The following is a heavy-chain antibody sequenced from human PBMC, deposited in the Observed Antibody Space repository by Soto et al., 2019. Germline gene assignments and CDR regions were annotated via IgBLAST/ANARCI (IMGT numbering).Heavy chain of an antibody. D-gene: IGHD6-19*01. CDR1: GFTFSSYW. CDR3: ARRGAVAGLHY. J-gene: IGHJ4*02. CDR2: INSDGSST. V-gene: IGHV3-74*01. Sequence: RVSCAASGFTFSSYWMHWVRQAPGTGLVWVSRINSDGSSTSYADSVKGRFTISRDNAKNTLYLQMNSLRAEDTAIYYCARRGAVAGLHYWGQGTLVTVSS.